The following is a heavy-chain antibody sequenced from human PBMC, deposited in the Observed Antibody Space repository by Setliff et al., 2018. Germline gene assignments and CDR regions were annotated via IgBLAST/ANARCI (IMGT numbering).Heavy chain of an antibody. Sequence: AASVKVSCKASGYTFTNYAINWVRQAPGQGLEWVGWISAYSGNTYYAPKFQDRITMTTDTSTSTAYLEFKSLRSDDTAIYYCSRLVRFCTKISCQRLLGDDYWGQGALVTVSS. J-gene: IGHJ4*02. CDR1: GYTFTNYA. D-gene: IGHD2-2*01. V-gene: IGHV1-18*01. CDR2: ISAYSGNT. CDR3: SRLVRFCTKISCQRLLGDDY.